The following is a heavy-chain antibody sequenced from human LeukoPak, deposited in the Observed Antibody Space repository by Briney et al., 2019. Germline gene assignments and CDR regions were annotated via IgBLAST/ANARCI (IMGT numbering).Heavy chain of an antibody. CDR2: VCYSGST. CDR1: GGSVSSDIYY. D-gene: IGHD6-13*01. Sequence: SETLSRTCTVSGGSVSSDIYYWSWIRQPPGEGLEWIGYVCYSGSTNYNPSLKSRVTISVDTSKNQFSLKLTSVTAADTAVYYCARDRIAAAGNYYYYGMDVWGQGNTVTVAS. V-gene: IGHV4-61*01. J-gene: IGHJ6*02. CDR3: ARDRIAAAGNYYYYGMDV.